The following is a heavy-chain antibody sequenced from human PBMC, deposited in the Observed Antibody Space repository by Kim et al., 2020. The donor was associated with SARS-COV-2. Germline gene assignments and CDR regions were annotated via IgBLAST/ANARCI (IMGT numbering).Heavy chain of an antibody. CDR1: GGSFSGYY. CDR2: INHSGST. Sequence: SETLSLTCAVYGGSFSGYYWSWIRQPPGKGLEWIGEINHSGSTNYNPSLKSRVTISVDTSKNQFSLKLSSVTAADTAVYYCARGDFTVTYYYYYGMDVWGQGTTVTVSS. D-gene: IGHD4-17*01. V-gene: IGHV4-34*01. J-gene: IGHJ6*02. CDR3: ARGDFTVTYYYYYGMDV.